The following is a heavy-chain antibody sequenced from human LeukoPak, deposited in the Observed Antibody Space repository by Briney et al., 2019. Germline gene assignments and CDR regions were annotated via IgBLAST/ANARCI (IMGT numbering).Heavy chain of an antibody. J-gene: IGHJ3*02. CDR3: GSDWRYADYFDI. CDR1: VFTLTPFW. V-gene: IGHV3-74*01. CDR2: INSDESSR. D-gene: IGHD3-16*01. Sequence: VGSLRLSCVASVFTLTPFWMHWVRQAPGEGRVWVSHINSDESSRNYAHSVKGRFTISRDNAKNTLYFQMRALRAEATDVYYCGSDWRYADYFDIWGPGTMVTVSS.